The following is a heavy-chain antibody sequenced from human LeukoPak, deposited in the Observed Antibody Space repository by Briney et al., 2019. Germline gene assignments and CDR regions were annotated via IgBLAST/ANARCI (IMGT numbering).Heavy chain of an antibody. Sequence: GGSLRLSCAASAFTFSSYGMSWVRQAPGKGLEWVSAISGSGGSTYYADSVKGRFTISRDNSKNTLYLQMNSLRAEDTAVYYCAKGKFYDILTGYYDYWGQGTLVTVSS. V-gene: IGHV3-23*01. D-gene: IGHD3-9*01. J-gene: IGHJ4*02. CDR2: ISGSGGST. CDR1: AFTFSSYG. CDR3: AKGKFYDILTGYYDY.